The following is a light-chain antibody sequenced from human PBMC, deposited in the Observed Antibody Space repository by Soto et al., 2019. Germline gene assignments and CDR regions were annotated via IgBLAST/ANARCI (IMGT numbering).Light chain of an antibody. V-gene: IGKV1-39*01. CDR3: QQTYSAPPL. Sequence: DIQMTQSPSSLSASVGDRVTITCRASQGISTSLSWYQQRPGKPPYLLIYGASTLQSGVPSRFSGSGSGTDFTLTINSLQPEDFATYYCQQTYSAPPLFGQGTKVEIK. CDR2: GAS. CDR1: QGISTS. J-gene: IGKJ1*01.